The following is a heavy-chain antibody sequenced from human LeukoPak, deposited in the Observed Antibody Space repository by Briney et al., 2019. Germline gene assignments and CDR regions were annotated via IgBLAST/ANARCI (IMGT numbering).Heavy chain of an antibody. J-gene: IGHJ4*02. V-gene: IGHV1-2*02. Sequence: ASVKVSCKASGYTLTGHYIHWVRQAPGQGLEWMGWINPNSGGTKYAQKFQDRVTITRDTYISTAYMELSKLRSDDTAVYSCARDYGFYSGLYFFDYWGQGTLVTVSS. CDR3: ARDYGFYSGLYFFDY. CDR1: GYTLTGHY. D-gene: IGHD1-26*01. CDR2: INPNSGGT.